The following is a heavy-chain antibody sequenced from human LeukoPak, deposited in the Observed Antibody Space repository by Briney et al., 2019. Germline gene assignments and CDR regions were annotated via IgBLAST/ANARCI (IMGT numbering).Heavy chain of an antibody. CDR1: GFTFSSYA. CDR2: ISGSGGST. D-gene: IGHD3-22*01. CDR3: ARDLSHYYDSSDATLDY. V-gene: IGHV3-23*01. J-gene: IGHJ4*02. Sequence: GGSLRLSCAASGFTFSSYAMSWVRQAPGKGLEWVSAISGSGGSTYYADSVKGRFTISRDNAKNTLYLQMNSLRAEDMAVYYCARDLSHYYDSSDATLDYWGQGTLVTVSS.